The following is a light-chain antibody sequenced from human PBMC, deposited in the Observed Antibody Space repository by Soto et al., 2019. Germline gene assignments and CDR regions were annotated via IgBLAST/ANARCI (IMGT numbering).Light chain of an antibody. Sequence: EIVMTQSPATLSVSPGERATLSCRASQSVSSNLAWYQQKPGQAPRLLIYGASTRATGIPARFSGSGSGTDLTLTISSLQSEYFAVYYCQQYNNWPPYTFGQGTKLEIK. J-gene: IGKJ2*01. CDR1: QSVSSN. CDR3: QQYNNWPPYT. CDR2: GAS. V-gene: IGKV3-15*01.